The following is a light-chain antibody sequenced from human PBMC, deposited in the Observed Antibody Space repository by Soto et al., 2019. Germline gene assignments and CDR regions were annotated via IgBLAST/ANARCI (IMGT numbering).Light chain of an antibody. V-gene: IGLV2-14*01. Sequence: QSVLTQPASVSGSPGQSITISCTGTSSDVSGYDYVSWYQQHPGKAPKLMIYEVSNRPSGVSNRFSGSKSGNTASLTISGLQAEDEADYYCSSYTIYSTLVFGGGTKLTVL. J-gene: IGLJ2*01. CDR1: SSDVSGYDY. CDR3: SSYTIYSTLV. CDR2: EVS.